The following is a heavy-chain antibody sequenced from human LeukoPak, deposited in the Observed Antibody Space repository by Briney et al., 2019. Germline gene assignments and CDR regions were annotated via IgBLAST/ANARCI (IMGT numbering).Heavy chain of an antibody. CDR3: ARVPLSDSSGHYYPH. CDR1: GYTFAIYG. Sequence: ASVTVSCKTSGYTFAIYGMHWVRQAPRQSLEWMGWINTGNGNTKSSQKFQDRVALTRDTSASTAYMELNSLSSEDTAVYYCARVPLSDSSGHYYPHWGQGTLVTVSS. V-gene: IGHV1-3*04. J-gene: IGHJ1*01. D-gene: IGHD3-22*01. CDR2: INTGNGNT.